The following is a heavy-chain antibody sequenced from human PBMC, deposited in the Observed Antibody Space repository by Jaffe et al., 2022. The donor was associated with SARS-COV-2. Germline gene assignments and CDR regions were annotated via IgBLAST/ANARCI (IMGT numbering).Heavy chain of an antibody. Sequence: QVQLQESGPGLVKPSQTLSLTCTVSGGSISSGSYYWSWIRQPAGKGLEWIGRIYTSGSTNYNPSLKSRVTISVDTSKNQFSLKLSSVTAADTAVYYCASSIDVYYYGMDVWGQGTTVTVSS. D-gene: IGHD6-6*01. CDR2: IYTSGST. J-gene: IGHJ6*02. CDR3: ASSIDVYYYGMDV. CDR1: GGSISSGSYY. V-gene: IGHV4-61*02.